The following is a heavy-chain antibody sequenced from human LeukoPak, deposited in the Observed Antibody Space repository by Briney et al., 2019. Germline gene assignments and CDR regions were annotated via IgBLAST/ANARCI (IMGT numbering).Heavy chain of an antibody. CDR2: INPNSGGT. J-gene: IGHJ4*02. CDR3: ARYIEYSSYNFDY. Sequence: ASVKVSCKASGYTFTGHYMHWVRQAPGQGLEWMGRINPNSGGTNYAQKFQGRVTMTRDTSISTAYMELSRLRSDDTAVYYCARYIEYSSYNFDYWGQGTLVTVSS. V-gene: IGHV1-2*06. D-gene: IGHD6-6*01. CDR1: GYTFTGHY.